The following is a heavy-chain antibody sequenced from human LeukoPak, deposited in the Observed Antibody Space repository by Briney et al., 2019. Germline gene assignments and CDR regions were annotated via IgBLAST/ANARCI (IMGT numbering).Heavy chain of an antibody. Sequence: GGSLRLSCAASGFTFSSYAMSWVRQAPGKGLEWVSAISGSGGSTYYADSVKGRFTISRDNSKNTLYLQMNSLRAEDTAVYYCAKYQDIVVVPAAQDWGQGTLVTVSS. CDR3: AKYQDIVVVPAAQD. CDR2: ISGSGGST. D-gene: IGHD2-2*01. CDR1: GFTFSSYA. V-gene: IGHV3-23*01. J-gene: IGHJ4*02.